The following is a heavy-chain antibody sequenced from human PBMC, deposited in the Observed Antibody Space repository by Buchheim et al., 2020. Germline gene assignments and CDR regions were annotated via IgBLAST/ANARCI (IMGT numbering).Heavy chain of an antibody. CDR1: GASISSTNW. V-gene: IGHV4-4*02. CDR3: AREQGSITSPPYIWFDP. J-gene: IGHJ5*02. Sequence: QVHLQESGPRLVKPSGTLSLTCAVSGASISSTNWWSWVRQPPGKGLEWIGEVSHSGTPTYNPSLKSRVTISVDKSKNQFSLRMNPVTAADTAVYYCAREQGSITSPPYIWFDPWGQGTL. D-gene: IGHD1-26*01. CDR2: VSHSGTP.